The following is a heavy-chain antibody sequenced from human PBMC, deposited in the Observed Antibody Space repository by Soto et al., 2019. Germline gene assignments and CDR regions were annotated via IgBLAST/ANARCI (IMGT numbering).Heavy chain of an antibody. CDR2: IRNKANDYAT. Sequence: DVQMVESGGGWVQPGGSLKLSCTATGFTFVGSAIHWVRQAPGKGLEWVGRIRNKANDYATAYPASVTGRFTISRDDSKATAYLEMNSLKTEDTAMYYCAGPGPFDSWGQGTLVTVSS. CDR3: AGPGPFDS. J-gene: IGHJ4*02. CDR1: GFTFVGSA. D-gene: IGHD1-1*01. V-gene: IGHV3-73*01.